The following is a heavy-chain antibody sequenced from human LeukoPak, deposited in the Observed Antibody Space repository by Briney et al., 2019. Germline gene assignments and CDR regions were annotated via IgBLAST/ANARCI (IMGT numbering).Heavy chain of an antibody. J-gene: IGHJ4*02. Sequence: ASVKVSCKASGYTFTSYGISWVRQAPGQGLEWMGWISAHNGNTNYVQKLQGRVTMTTDTSTSTAYMELRSLRSDDTAVYYCARDEHSSSSFLRRSWFYWGQGTLVTVSS. CDR3: ARDEHSSSSFLRRSWFY. CDR1: GYTFTSYG. CDR2: ISAHNGNT. D-gene: IGHD6-6*01. V-gene: IGHV1-18*01.